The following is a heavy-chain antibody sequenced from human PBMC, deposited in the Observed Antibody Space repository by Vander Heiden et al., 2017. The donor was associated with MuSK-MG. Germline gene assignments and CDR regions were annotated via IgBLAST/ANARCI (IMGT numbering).Heavy chain of an antibody. CDR2: IYYSGST. D-gene: IGHD3-3*01. J-gene: IGHJ5*02. Sequence: QLQLQESGPGLGKPSETLSLTCTVSGGSISSSSYYWGWIRQPPGKGLEWIGSIYYSGSTYYNPSLKSRVTISVDTSKNQFSLKLSSVTAADTAVYYCARKKYDFWSGYYIGWFDPWGQGTLVTVSS. V-gene: IGHV4-39*01. CDR1: GGSISSSSYY. CDR3: ARKKYDFWSGYYIGWFDP.